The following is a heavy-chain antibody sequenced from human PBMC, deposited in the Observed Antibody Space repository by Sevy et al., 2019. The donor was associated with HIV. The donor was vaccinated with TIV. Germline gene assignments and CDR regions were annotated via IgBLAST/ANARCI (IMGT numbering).Heavy chain of an antibody. J-gene: IGHJ4*02. Sequence: GGSLRLSCAASGFTFSSYSMHWVRQAPGKGLEWVSSISSSSNYIYYAESVKGRFTISRDNAKNSLYLQMNSLRAEDTAVYYCARGPDYYDRSGYYYQWGQGTLVTVSS. CDR1: GFTFSSYS. V-gene: IGHV3-21*01. CDR3: ARGPDYYDRSGYYYQ. CDR2: ISSSSNYI. D-gene: IGHD3-22*01.